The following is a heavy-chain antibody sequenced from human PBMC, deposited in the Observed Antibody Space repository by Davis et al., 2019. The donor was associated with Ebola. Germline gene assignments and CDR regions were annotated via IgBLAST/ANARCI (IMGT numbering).Heavy chain of an antibody. D-gene: IGHD3-9*01. V-gene: IGHV1-18*04. Sequence: ASVKVSCKSSGYTFTSYGLAWVRQAPGLGLEWMGWISGFNTNTNFAQKFQGRVTVSKDTSTNTAYMDLRSLTSDDTAIYYCARAPNYYVLTGTSSYYFDYWGQGTLVTVSS. CDR3: ARAPNYYVLTGTSSYYFDY. CDR2: ISGFNTNT. CDR1: GYTFTSYG. J-gene: IGHJ4*02.